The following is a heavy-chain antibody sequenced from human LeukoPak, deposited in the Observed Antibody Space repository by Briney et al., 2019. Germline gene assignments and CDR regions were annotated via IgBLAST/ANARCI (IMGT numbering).Heavy chain of an antibody. J-gene: IGHJ6*03. CDR2: IIPIFGTA. CDR3: ARGGYYGSGSYYKPPYYYYYMDV. D-gene: IGHD3-10*01. Sequence: GASVKVSCKASGGTFSSYAISWVRQAPGQGLEWMGGIIPIFGTANYAQKFQGRVTITTDESTSTAYMELSSLRSEDTAVYYCARGGYYGSGSYYKPPYYYYYMDVWGKGTTVTVSS. CDR1: GGTFSSYA. V-gene: IGHV1-69*05.